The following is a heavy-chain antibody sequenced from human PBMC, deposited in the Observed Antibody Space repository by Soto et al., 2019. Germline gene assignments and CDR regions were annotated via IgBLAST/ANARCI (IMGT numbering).Heavy chain of an antibody. Sequence: PAGSVRHCFAAAGFVDLNDRRNRVRQAPGKGLEWVAVISYDGSNKYYADSVKGRFTISRDNSKNTLYLQMNSLRTEDTAVYYCAKENYVWGSYHIDYWGQGTLVTV. CDR3: AKENYVWGSYHIDY. CDR2: ISYDGSNK. D-gene: IGHD3-16*02. J-gene: IGHJ4*02. CDR1: GFVDLNDR. V-gene: IGHV3-30*18.